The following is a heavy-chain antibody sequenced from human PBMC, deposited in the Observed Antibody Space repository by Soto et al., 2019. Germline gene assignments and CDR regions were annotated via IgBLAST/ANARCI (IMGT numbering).Heavy chain of an antibody. D-gene: IGHD3-22*01. J-gene: IGHJ4*02. CDR1: GYTFTGYY. CDR2: INPNSGGT. Sequence: GASVKVSCKASGYTFTGYYMHWVRQAPGQGLEWMGWINPNSGGTNYAQKFQGRVTMTRDTSISTAYMELSRLRSDDTAVYYCAKSLGIHYYDSSGYYRPLDYWGQGTLVTVPQ. V-gene: IGHV1-2*02. CDR3: AKSLGIHYYDSSGYYRPLDY.